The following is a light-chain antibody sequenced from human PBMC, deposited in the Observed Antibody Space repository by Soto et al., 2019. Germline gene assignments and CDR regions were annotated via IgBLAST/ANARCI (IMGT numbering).Light chain of an antibody. CDR2: AAS. CDR3: QQGFSTPPT. J-gene: IGKJ4*02. Sequence: DIQMTQSPSSLSASVEDRVIITCRASQSISNHLNWYQQKPGKAPKLLIFAASSLQSGVPSRFSGSRSGPDFTLTISSLQPEDFATYYCQQGFSTPPTFGRGTHIEIK. CDR1: QSISNH. V-gene: IGKV1-39*01.